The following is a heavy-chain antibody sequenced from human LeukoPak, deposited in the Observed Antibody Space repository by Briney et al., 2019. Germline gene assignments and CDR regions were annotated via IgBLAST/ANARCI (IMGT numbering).Heavy chain of an antibody. D-gene: IGHD2-15*01. V-gene: IGHV4-38-2*02. CDR1: GYSISSGYY. Sequence: KPSETLSLTCTVSGYSISSGYYWGWIRQPPGKGLEWIGSIYHSGSTYYNPSLKSRVTISVDTSKNQFSLKLSSVTAADTAVYYCASSPSILPLLPRRRWFDPWGQGTLVTVSS. J-gene: IGHJ5*02. CDR2: IYHSGST. CDR3: ASSPSILPLLPRRRWFDP.